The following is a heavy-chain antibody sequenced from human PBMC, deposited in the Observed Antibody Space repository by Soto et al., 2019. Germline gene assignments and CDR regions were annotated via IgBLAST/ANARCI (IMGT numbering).Heavy chain of an antibody. V-gene: IGHV4-59*01. D-gene: IGHD1-7*01. Sequence: ASETLSLTCTVSGGSISSYYWTWIRQPPRKGLEWIGYMSYSGRTNYNPSLKSRVTLSVDTSTNHFSLKLSSVTAADTSVYYCVRRGGEGGLTGTTAQTYYYNAMDVWGQGTTVTVSS. CDR2: MSYSGRT. CDR3: VRRGGEGGLTGTTAQTYYYNAMDV. CDR1: GGSISSYY. J-gene: IGHJ6*02.